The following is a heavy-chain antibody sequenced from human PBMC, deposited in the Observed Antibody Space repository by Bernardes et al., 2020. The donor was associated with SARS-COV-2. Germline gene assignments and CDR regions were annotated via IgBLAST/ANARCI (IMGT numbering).Heavy chain of an antibody. Sequence: GGSLRLSCAASGFTLSGSAIHWVRQASGKGLEWVGRIKRKVNNYATAYAASVKGRFTISRDDSKNTAFLQMNSLTIEDTAVYFCAHYSDSSGYPPVFDCWGQGTLVTVSS. CDR2: IKRKVNNYAT. J-gene: IGHJ4*02. D-gene: IGHD3-22*01. V-gene: IGHV3-73*01. CDR3: AHYSDSSGYPPVFDC. CDR1: GFTLSGSA.